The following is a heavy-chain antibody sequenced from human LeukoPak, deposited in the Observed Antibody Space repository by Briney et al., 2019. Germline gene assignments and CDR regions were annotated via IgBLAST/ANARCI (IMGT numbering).Heavy chain of an antibody. CDR1: GGSISSSSYY. V-gene: IGHV4-39*01. D-gene: IGHD3-9*01. CDR2: IYYSGST. J-gene: IGHJ4*02. CDR3: ARQYFDWPRNCGYFDY. Sequence: SETLSLTCTVSGGSISSSSYYWGWIRQPPGKGLEWIGRIYYSGSTYYNPSLKSRVTISVDTSKNQFSLKLSSVTAADTAVYYCARQYFDWPRNCGYFDYWGQGTLVTVSS.